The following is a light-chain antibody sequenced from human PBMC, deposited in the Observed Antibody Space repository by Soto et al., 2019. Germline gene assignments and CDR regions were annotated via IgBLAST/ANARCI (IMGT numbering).Light chain of an antibody. CDR3: AAWDDSLSGLV. Sequence: QSVLTQPPSASGTPGQRVTIYCSGSSSNIGSNYAHWYRQLPGMAPTVLIYKNDQRPSSLPDRFSGSKSGTSASLAISGLRSEDEADYYCAAWDDSLSGLVFGGGTK. CDR1: SSNIGSNY. V-gene: IGLV1-47*01. J-gene: IGLJ2*01. CDR2: KND.